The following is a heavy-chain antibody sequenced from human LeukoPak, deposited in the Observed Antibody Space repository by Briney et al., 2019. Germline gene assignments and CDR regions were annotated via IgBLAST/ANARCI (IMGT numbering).Heavy chain of an antibody. CDR1: GFTFSSYW. D-gene: IGHD5-12*01. CDR3: AKDPRSYIVTTMLFQY. J-gene: IGHJ4*02. V-gene: IGHV3-74*01. Sequence: GGSLRLSCAASGFTFSSYWMHWVRQAPGKGLVWVSRINSDGSTTNYADSVKGRFTISRDNAKNTLYLQINSLRAEDTAVYYCAKDPRSYIVTTMLFQYWGQGTLVTVSS. CDR2: INSDGSTT.